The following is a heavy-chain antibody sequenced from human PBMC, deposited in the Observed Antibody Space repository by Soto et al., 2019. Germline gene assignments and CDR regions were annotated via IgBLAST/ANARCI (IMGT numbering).Heavy chain of an antibody. CDR1: GYTFTSYA. CDR2: INAGNGNT. CDR3: AADPDCSGGSCYGWY. D-gene: IGHD2-15*01. Sequence: ASVKVSCKASGYTFTSYAMHWVRQAPGQRLERMGWINAGNGNTKYSQKFQGRVTITRDMSTSTAYMELSSLRSEDTAVYYCAADPDCSGGSCYGWYWGQGTLVTVSS. J-gene: IGHJ4*02. V-gene: IGHV1-3*01.